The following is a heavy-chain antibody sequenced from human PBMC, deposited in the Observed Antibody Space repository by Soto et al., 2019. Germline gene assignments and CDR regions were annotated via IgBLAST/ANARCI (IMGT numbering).Heavy chain of an antibody. Sequence: SETRSRTWTVSGDSVSSGNYYGSWIRQPPGKGLEWIGSIYFTGNTNYNPSLKSRLTMSIDTSRNLFSLRLGSVTAADTAVYYCGRVPVDTYMIYWSDPWGQGTLVTVSS. CDR2: IYFTGNT. V-gene: IGHV4-61*01. CDR3: GRVPVDTYMIYWSDP. J-gene: IGHJ5*02. CDR1: GDSVSSGNYY. D-gene: IGHD3-16*01.